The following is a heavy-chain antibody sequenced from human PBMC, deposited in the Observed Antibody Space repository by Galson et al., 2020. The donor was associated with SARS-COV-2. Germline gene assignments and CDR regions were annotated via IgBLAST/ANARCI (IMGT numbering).Heavy chain of an antibody. Sequence: SVTVSFQTPGYTFNNYVISWVRQAPGQGLEWMGDIIPILDISNRAQRLQGRVTIAADKSTRTVYMELSSLRSEDTAVYYCARRQLIVGPNSSDHWGQGTLDTVSS. CDR2: IIPILDIS. V-gene: IGHV1-69*10. D-gene: IGHD1-26*01. J-gene: IGHJ4*02. CDR3: ARRQLIVGPNSSDH. CDR1: GYTFNNYV.